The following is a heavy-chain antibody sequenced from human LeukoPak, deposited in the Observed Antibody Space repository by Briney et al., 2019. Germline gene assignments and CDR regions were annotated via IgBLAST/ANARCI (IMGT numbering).Heavy chain of an antibody. CDR1: GFTFDDYA. Sequence: GRSLRLSCTASGFTFDDYAMHWVRQAPGKGLEWVSGISWNSGSIGYADSVKGRFTISRDNAKNSLYLQMNSLRAEDMALYYCAKPAMATITRGAFDIWGQRTMVTVSS. CDR3: AKPAMATITRGAFDI. D-gene: IGHD5-24*01. V-gene: IGHV3-9*03. J-gene: IGHJ3*02. CDR2: ISWNSGSI.